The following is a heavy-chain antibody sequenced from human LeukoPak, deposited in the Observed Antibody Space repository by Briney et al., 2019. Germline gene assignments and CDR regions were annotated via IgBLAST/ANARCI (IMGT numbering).Heavy chain of an antibody. CDR1: GYTFTGYY. CDR2: INPNSGGT. V-gene: IGHV1-2*02. CDR3: ARTFAHYDFWSGKTTIDAFDI. D-gene: IGHD3-3*01. Sequence: GASVTVSCKASGYTFTGYYMHWVRQAPGQGLEWMGWINPNSGGTNHAQKFQGRVTMTRDTSISTAYMELSRLRSDDTAVYYCARTFAHYDFWSGKTTIDAFDIWGQGTMVTVSS. J-gene: IGHJ3*02.